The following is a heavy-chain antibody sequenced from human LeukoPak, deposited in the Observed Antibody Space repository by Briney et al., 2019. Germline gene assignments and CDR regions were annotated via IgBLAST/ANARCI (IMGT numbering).Heavy chain of an antibody. J-gene: IGHJ4*02. V-gene: IGHV1-24*01. Sequence: ASVKVSCKVSGYTLTELSMHWVRQAPGKGLEWMGGFDPEDGETIYAQKFQGRVTMTEDTSTDTAYMELSSLRSEDTAVYYCATDTSFYVILTGWGQGTLVTVSS. CDR1: GYTLTELS. D-gene: IGHD3-9*01. CDR2: FDPEDGET. CDR3: ATDTSFYVILTG.